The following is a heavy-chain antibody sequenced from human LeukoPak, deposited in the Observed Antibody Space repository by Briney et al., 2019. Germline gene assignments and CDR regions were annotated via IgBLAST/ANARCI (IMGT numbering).Heavy chain of an antibody. CDR3: ARDREGLGSYFDH. J-gene: IGHJ5*02. CDR1: GISVSSNY. D-gene: IGHD3-10*01. V-gene: IGHV3-66*01. Sequence: GGSLRLSCAASGISVSSNYMRWVRQAPGQGLEWVSVIYPGGSTFYAGSVKGRFTISRDNSKNTVYLHMNSLRAEDTAVYYCARDREGLGSYFDHWGQGTLVTVSS. CDR2: IYPGGST.